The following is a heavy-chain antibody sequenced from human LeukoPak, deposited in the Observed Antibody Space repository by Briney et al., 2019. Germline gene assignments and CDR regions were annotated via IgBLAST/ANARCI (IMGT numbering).Heavy chain of an antibody. CDR1: GFAFSSYA. Sequence: PGRSLGLSCAASGFAFSSYAMHWVRQAPGKGLEWVAVISYDGSNKYYADSVKGRFTISRDNSKNTLYLQMNSLRAEDTAVYYCASDSYCGGDCYSANDYWGQGTLVTVSS. V-gene: IGHV3-30-3*01. CDR2: ISYDGSNK. CDR3: ASDSYCGGDCYSANDY. D-gene: IGHD2-21*02. J-gene: IGHJ4*02.